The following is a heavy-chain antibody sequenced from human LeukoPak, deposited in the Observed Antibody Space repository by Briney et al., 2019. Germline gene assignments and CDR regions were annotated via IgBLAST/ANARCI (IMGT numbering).Heavy chain of an antibody. CDR1: GFTFSNYG. Sequence: PGGSLRLSCAASGFTFSNYGMHWVRQAPGKGLEWVAVISYDGSHKYYADSVKGRLTISRDNSKNTLYLQMNSLRAEDTAVYYCARRLYGGDYWGQGTLVTVSS. J-gene: IGHJ4*02. CDR2: ISYDGSHK. D-gene: IGHD4-17*01. V-gene: IGHV3-30*03. CDR3: ARRLYGGDY.